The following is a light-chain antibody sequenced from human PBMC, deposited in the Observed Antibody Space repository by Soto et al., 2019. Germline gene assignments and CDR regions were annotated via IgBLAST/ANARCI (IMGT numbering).Light chain of an antibody. J-gene: IGLJ1*01. CDR1: IDDVTAYYR. CDR2: DVS. V-gene: IGLV2-18*01. CDR3: SVYTRTSTYV. Sequence: QSVLTQPPSVSGSPGQSVTISCSGTIDDVTAYYRVSWYQQTPGTAPKLMIYDVSNRPSGVPDRFSGSRSGNTASLTISGLQAEDEGDYYCSVYTRTSTYVCGTGTKLTVL.